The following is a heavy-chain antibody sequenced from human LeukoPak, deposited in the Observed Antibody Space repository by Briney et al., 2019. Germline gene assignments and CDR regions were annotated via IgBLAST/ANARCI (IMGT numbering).Heavy chain of an antibody. CDR1: GFSFSNYA. CDR3: VSFYETY. CDR2: ISSSSSYI. J-gene: IGHJ4*02. V-gene: IGHV3-21*01. Sequence: GGSLRLSCAASGFSFSNYAMSWVRRAPGKGLEWVSSISSSSSYIYYADSVKGRFTISKDNAKNTVYLQMNNLRAEDTAVYYCVSFYETYWGRGTLVTVSS. D-gene: IGHD2-2*01.